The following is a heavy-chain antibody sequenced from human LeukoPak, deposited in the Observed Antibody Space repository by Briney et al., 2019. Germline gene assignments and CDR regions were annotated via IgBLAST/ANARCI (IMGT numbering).Heavy chain of an antibody. CDR1: GDSISSSSYY. D-gene: IGHD3-16*01. J-gene: IGHJ4*02. V-gene: IGHV4-39*01. CDR3: ASRPFLWGFAY. CDR2: IYSSVT. Sequence: SSETLSLTCTVSGDSISSSSYYWGWIRQPPGKGLEWIASIYSSVTCYNPSLKSRVTISVDTSKNQFSLNLSSVTAADTAVYYCASRPFLWGFAYWGQGTLVTVSS.